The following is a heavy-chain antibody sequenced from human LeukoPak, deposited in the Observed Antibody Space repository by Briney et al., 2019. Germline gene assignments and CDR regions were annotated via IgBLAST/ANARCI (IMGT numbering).Heavy chain of an antibody. CDR3: AHKTSLADLFDY. Sequence: SGPTLSNPTQTLTLTCTVSGFSLTTLGVGVGWVRQPPGKALEWLALIYWDDDERYSPTLKSRLTITKDTSRNQVALTMTNMDPVDTATYFCAHKTSLADLFDYSGERILVTVSS. V-gene: IGHV2-5*02. J-gene: IGHJ4*02. D-gene: IGHD6-6*01. CDR2: IYWDDDE. CDR1: GFSLTTLGVG.